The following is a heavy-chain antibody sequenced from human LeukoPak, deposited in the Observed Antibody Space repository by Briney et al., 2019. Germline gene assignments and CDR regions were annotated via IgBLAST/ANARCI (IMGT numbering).Heavy chain of an antibody. CDR2: ISDSGGST. V-gene: IGHV3-23*01. D-gene: IGHD6-19*01. Sequence: GRSLRLSCAASGFTFSNYGMSWVRQAPGKGLECVSGISDSGGSTYYADSGKGRFTISRDNSKNTLYLQMDSLRAEDTAVYYCAKEGCSVGPCPYNFDSWGQGTLVTVSS. J-gene: IGHJ4*02. CDR3: AKEGCSVGPCPYNFDS. CDR1: GFTFSNYG.